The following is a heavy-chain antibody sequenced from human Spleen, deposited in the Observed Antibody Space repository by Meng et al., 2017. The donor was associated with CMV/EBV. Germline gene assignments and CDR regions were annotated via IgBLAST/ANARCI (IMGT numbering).Heavy chain of an antibody. D-gene: IGHD6-13*01. CDR2: ISWNSGSI. CDR1: GFTFDDYA. Sequence: GGSLRLSCAASGFTFDDYAMHWVRQAPGKGLEWVSGISWNSGSIGYADSVKGRFTISRDNAKNSLYLQMNSLRAEDTAVYYCASGYSSSWSPSGYFDYWGQGTLVTVSS. V-gene: IGHV3-9*01. CDR3: ASGYSSSWSPSGYFDY. J-gene: IGHJ4*02.